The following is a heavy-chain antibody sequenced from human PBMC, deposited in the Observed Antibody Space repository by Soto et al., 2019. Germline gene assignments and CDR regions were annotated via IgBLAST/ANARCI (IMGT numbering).Heavy chain of an antibody. Sequence: QVQLQESGPGLVKPSETLSLTCTVSGGSISSYYWSWIRQPPGKGLEWIGYIYYSGSTNYNPSLKSRVTLSVDTSKNQFSLKLSSVTAADTAVYYCARGYYYDSSGLSPWGQGTLVTVSS. J-gene: IGHJ5*02. CDR1: GGSISSYY. V-gene: IGHV4-59*01. CDR2: IYYSGST. D-gene: IGHD3-22*01. CDR3: ARGYYYDSSGLSP.